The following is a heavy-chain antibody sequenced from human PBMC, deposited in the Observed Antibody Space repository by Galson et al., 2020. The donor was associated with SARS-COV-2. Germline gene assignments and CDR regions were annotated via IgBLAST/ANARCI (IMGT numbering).Heavy chain of an antibody. Sequence: TGGSLRLSCAASGFTFSGYGMHWVRQAPGKGLEWVAVIWYDGSNKYYADSVKGRFTISRDNSKNTLYLQMNSLRAEDTAVYYCARDAPSAPVGGFGELLDAFDIWGQGTMVTVSS. V-gene: IGHV3-33*01. D-gene: IGHD3-10*01. CDR2: IWYDGSNK. J-gene: IGHJ3*02. CDR3: ARDAPSAPVGGFGELLDAFDI. CDR1: GFTFSGYG.